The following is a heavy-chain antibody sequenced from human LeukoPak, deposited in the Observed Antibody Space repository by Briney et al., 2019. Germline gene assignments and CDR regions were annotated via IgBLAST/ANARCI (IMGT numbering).Heavy chain of an antibody. CDR3: ATHPRTYDFWSEYTYYFDY. CDR1: GYTFTSYD. J-gene: IGHJ4*02. Sequence: ASVKVSCKASGYTFTSYDINWVRQAPGKGLEWMGGFDPEHGETIYAQRFQGRVSMTEDTSTDTAYMELNSLRSEDTALYYCATHPRTYDFWSEYTYYFDYWGQGTLVTVSS. CDR2: FDPEHGET. V-gene: IGHV1-24*01. D-gene: IGHD3-3*01.